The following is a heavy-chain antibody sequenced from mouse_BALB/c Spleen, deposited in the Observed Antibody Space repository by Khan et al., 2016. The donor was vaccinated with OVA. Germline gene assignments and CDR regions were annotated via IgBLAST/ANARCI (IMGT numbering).Heavy chain of an antibody. CDR2: ISYSGST. V-gene: IGHV3-2*02. J-gene: IGHJ2*01. CDR1: GYSITSGYG. D-gene: IGHD1-2*01. Sequence: EVELVESGPGLVKPSQSLSLTCTVTGYSITSGYGWNWIRQFPGNKLEWMGYISYSGSTNYNPSLKSRISITRDTSKNQFFLQLNSVTTEDTATYYCARTASIKYWGQGTTLTVSS. CDR3: ARTASIKY.